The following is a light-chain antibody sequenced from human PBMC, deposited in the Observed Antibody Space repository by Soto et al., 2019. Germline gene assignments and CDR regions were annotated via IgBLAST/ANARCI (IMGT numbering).Light chain of an antibody. CDR3: QQYKDLPT. J-gene: IGKJ4*01. V-gene: IGKV1-33*01. CDR2: DAS. CDR1: QDIRNS. Sequence: DIQMTQSPSSLSASVGDRVTITCQASQDIRNSVNWYQHKPGRAPKLLIYDASNLETGVPSRFSGSGSGTDFTFIISNLQPEDTATYYCQQYKDLPTFGGGTKVAIK.